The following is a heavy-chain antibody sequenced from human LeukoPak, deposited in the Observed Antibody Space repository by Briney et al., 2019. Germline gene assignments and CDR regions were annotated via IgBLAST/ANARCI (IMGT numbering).Heavy chain of an antibody. V-gene: IGHV4-61*02. J-gene: IGHJ6*03. CDR2: IYTCGST. Sequence: SETLSLTCTVSGGSISSGSYYWSWIRQPAGKGLEWIGRIYTCGSTNYNPSLKSRVTISVDTSKNQFSLKLSSVTAADTAVYYCARTPGASSYNCSGGSCYSGRYYYYYMDVWGKGTTVTVSS. CDR1: GGSISSGSYY. D-gene: IGHD2-15*01. CDR3: ARTPGASSYNCSGGSCYSGRYYYYYMDV.